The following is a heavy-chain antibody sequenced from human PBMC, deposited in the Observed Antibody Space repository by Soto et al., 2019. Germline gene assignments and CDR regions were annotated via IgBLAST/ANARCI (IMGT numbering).Heavy chain of an antibody. J-gene: IGHJ4*02. CDR2: ISGGGEYT. Sequence: EVQLLESGGGLVQLGGSLRLSCAASGFTFNRFGMKWVRQAPGKGLECVSAISGGGEYTSYAESVRGRFTIYRDNSKNTLYLQMNSLRADDTAVYYCAKEYSSNNKVGYFFHSWGQGTLVTVSS. CDR1: GFTFNRFG. CDR3: AKEYSSNNKVGYFFHS. D-gene: IGHD6-13*01. V-gene: IGHV3-23*01.